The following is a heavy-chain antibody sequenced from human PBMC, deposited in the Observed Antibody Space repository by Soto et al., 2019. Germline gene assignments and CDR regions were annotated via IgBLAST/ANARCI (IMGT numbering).Heavy chain of an antibody. CDR2: IYWADDK. V-gene: IGHV2-5*02. CDR3: AHGYVQLLATFHYFDS. J-gene: IGHJ4*02. CDR1: GFSITGNGEG. D-gene: IGHD2-2*01. Sequence: GPTLVNPPQTLTLTCTFSGFSITGNGEGVGWIRQPPGKALEWLALIYWADDKRYSPSLRNRLTITLDNSKDQVILTMTDMGHADKATYSCAHGYVQLLATFHYFDSWGQGTQVTVSS.